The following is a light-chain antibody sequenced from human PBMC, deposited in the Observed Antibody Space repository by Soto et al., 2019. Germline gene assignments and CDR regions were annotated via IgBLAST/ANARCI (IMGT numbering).Light chain of an antibody. CDR2: GAS. Sequence: ETVLTQSPGTLSLSPGERATLSCRASESVRTSLAWYQQKPGQAPSLLIYGASKRATGIPARFSGSGSGTDFTLTISSLEPEDFAVYYCQQFASSPRTFGRGTTVEIK. CDR1: ESVRTS. V-gene: IGKV3-11*01. J-gene: IGKJ1*01. CDR3: QQFASSPRT.